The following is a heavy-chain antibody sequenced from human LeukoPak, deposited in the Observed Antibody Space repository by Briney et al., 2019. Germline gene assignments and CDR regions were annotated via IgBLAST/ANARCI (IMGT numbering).Heavy chain of an antibody. CDR3: AKWYYYYDSSGYYYLDY. J-gene: IGHJ4*02. D-gene: IGHD3-22*01. V-gene: IGHV3-33*06. CDR1: GFTFSSYG. CDR2: IWYDGSNK. Sequence: TGRSLRLSCAASGFTFSSYGMHWVRQAPGKGLEWVAVIWYDGSNKYYADSVKGRFTISRDNSKNTLYLQMNSLRAEDTAVYYCAKWYYYYDSSGYYYLDYWGQGTLVTVSS.